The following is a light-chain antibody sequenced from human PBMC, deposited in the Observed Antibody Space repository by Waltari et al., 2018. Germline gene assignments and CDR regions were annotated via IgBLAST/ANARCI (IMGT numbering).Light chain of an antibody. CDR1: QSLLYRPKNKNG. J-gene: IGKJ4*01. V-gene: IGKV4-1*01. CDR2: YAS. CDR3: QQSYTSPFT. Sequence: IVMTQSPDSLAVSLGERATITCKSIQSLLYRPKNKNGLALYQQKPRQHPKLLISYASTRESGVPDRFRGSGSWTDFTLTISSLQAEDVAVYFCQQSYTSPFTFGGGTKV.